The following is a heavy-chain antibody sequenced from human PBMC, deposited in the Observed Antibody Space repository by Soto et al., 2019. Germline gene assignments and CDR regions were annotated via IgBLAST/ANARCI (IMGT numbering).Heavy chain of an antibody. CDR1: GGSISSGDYY. J-gene: IGHJ5*02. Sequence: PSEPLSLTCTVSGGSISSGDYYWSWIRQPPGKGLEWIGYVYYSGTTNYNPFLKSRVTLSLDKSKNQFSLKMHSVTAADTAVYHWSRDVIAPTTHLAPSGKGTLVTVA. D-gene: IGHD1-26*01. V-gene: IGHV4-61*08. CDR3: SRDVIAPTTHLAP. CDR2: VYYSGTT.